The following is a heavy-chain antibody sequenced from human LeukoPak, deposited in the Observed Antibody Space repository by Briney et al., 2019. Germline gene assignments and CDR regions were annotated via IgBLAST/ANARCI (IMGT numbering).Heavy chain of an antibody. V-gene: IGHV3-74*01. J-gene: IGHJ4*02. CDR1: GFPFNSYW. CDR2: VNNDGRST. Sequence: GSLRLSCAVSGFPFNSYWMHWVRQAPGKGLVWVSRVNNDGRSTSYLDSVKGRFTMSRDNAMNMVHLQMNSLRAEDTAIYYCVRDVWGDRDGFFEYWGQGTLVTVSS. CDR3: VRDVWGDRDGFFEY. D-gene: IGHD5-24*01.